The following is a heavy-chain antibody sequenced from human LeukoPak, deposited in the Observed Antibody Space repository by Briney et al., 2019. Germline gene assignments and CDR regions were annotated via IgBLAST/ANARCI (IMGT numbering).Heavy chain of an antibody. Sequence: GGSLRLSCAASGFTFSSYSMNWVRQAPGKGLEWASYISSSSSTIYYADSVKGRFTISRDNAKNSLYLQMNSLRAEDTAVYYCARGAVTGTTEENYYYYYYMDVWGKGTTVTVSS. CDR1: GFTFSSYS. V-gene: IGHV3-48*01. J-gene: IGHJ6*03. CDR2: ISSSSSTI. D-gene: IGHD1-20*01. CDR3: ARGAVTGTTEENYYYYYYMDV.